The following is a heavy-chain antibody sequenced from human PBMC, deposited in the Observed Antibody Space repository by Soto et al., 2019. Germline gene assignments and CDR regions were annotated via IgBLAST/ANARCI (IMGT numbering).Heavy chain of an antibody. CDR3: VAGVTYDGNFDI. V-gene: IGHV1-58*02. CDR1: GFTFTSSA. J-gene: IGHJ3*02. Sequence: VASVKVSCKASGFTFTSSAMQWVRQARGQRLEWKGWIVVGSSNTNYAQKFQERVSITRDMSTRTAYMELSSLRSEDTAVYYCVAGVTYDGNFDIWGQGTMVTVSS. D-gene: IGHD5-12*01. CDR2: IVVGSSNT.